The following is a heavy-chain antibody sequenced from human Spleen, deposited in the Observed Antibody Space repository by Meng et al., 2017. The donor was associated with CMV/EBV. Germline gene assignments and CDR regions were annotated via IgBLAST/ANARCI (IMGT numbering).Heavy chain of an antibody. CDR3: ARGLRIGGATGGFGY. J-gene: IGHJ4*02. V-gene: IGHV4-30-4*08. D-gene: IGHD1-26*01. CDR1: GGSISSGDYY. Sequence: LRLSCTVSGGSISSGDYYWSWIRQPPGKGLEWIGYIYYSGSTYYNPSLKSRVTISVDTSKNQFSLKLSSVTAADTAVYYCARGLRIGGATGGFGYWGQGTLVTVSS. CDR2: IYYSGST.